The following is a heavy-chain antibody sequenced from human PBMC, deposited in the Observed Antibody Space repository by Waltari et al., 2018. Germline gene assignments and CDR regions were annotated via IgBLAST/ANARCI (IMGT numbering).Heavy chain of an antibody. J-gene: IGHJ4*02. D-gene: IGHD3-10*01. CDR3: ARDADGSGSYYTFFDY. CDR2: ISSNGGST. V-gene: IGHV3-64*01. CDR1: GFTFSSYA. Sequence: EVQLVESGGGLVQPGGSLRLSCAASGFTFSSYAMHWVRQAPWKGLEYVSAISSNGGSTYYANSVKGRFTISRDNSKNTLYLQMGSLRAEDMAVYYCARDADGSGSYYTFFDYWGQGTLVTVSS.